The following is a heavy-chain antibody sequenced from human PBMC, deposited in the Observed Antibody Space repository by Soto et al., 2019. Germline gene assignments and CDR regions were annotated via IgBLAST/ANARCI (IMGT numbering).Heavy chain of an antibody. CDR2: INPSSGGT. D-gene: IGHD5-18*01. J-gene: IGHJ6*02. CDR1: GYPFTGPY. V-gene: IGHV1-2*02. CDR3: ARDFRTYSHGEDV. Sequence: QAQLVHSGTEVKKPGASVKVSCKASGYPFTGPYIYWVRQAPGQGLEWMGWINPSSGGTEFAEKFQGRVTVTRDTSIRTVFLELNSLTSDDTGVYFCARDFRTYSHGEDVWGQGTAVTVSS.